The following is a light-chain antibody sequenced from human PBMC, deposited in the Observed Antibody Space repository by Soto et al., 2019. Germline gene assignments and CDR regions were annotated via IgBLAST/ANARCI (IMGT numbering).Light chain of an antibody. CDR2: DAS. CDR1: QDINTY. CDR3: QHRYNWPLT. J-gene: IGKJ4*01. V-gene: IGKV3-11*01. Sequence: EVVLTQSPATLSLSPGEKATLSCRASQDINTYLGWYQQKPGQPPRLLMYDASNRASGIPARFSGSGSGTDFTLTIDTLEPEDFAIYYCQHRYNWPLTFGEGTRVEIK.